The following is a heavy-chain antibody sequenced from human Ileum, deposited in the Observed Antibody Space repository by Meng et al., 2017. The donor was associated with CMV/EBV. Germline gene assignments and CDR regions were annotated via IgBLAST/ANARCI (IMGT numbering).Heavy chain of an antibody. Sequence: QVQLQESGPGLVKPSQPLSLSCTVSGDSITKGPYSWSWVRQPAGKGLEWIGRIYTSGRTVYNPSLNNRVTISADTSKNQFSLKLNSVTAADTAVYYCARDLISGSYGYFQHWGQGTLVTVSS. CDR1: GDSITKGPYS. D-gene: IGHD1-26*01. CDR3: ARDLISGSYGYFQH. J-gene: IGHJ1*01. CDR2: IYTSGRT. V-gene: IGHV4-61*02.